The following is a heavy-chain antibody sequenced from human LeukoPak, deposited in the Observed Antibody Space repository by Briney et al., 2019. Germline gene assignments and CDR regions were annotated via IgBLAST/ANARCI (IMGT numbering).Heavy chain of an antibody. CDR3: ARAPAVAGFPYYYYYYMDV. Sequence: GASVKVSCKASGYTFTSYYMHWVRQAPGQGLEWMGIINPSGGSTNYAQKFRGRVTMTRDTSTSTVYMELSSLRSEDTAVYYCARAPAVAGFPYYYYYYMDVWGKGTTVTISS. J-gene: IGHJ6*03. V-gene: IGHV1-46*01. CDR1: GYTFTSYY. CDR2: INPSGGST. D-gene: IGHD6-19*01.